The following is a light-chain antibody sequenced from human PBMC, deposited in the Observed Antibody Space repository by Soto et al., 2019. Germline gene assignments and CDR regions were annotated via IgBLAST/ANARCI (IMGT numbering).Light chain of an antibody. CDR2: EDT. V-gene: IGLV2-23*01. J-gene: IGLJ2*01. Sequence: QSALTQPASVSGSPGQSITISCTGSSSDIGNYNLVSWYQQYPGKAPKLMIYEDTKRPSGVSIRFSGSKSGNTASLTISGLQAEDEADYYCCSYASRSTLVFGGGTKLTVL. CDR1: SSDIGNYNL. CDR3: CSYASRSTLV.